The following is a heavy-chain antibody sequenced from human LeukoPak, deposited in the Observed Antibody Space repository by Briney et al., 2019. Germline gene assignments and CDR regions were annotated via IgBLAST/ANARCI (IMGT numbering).Heavy chain of an antibody. CDR3: ARGGKATVVTM. J-gene: IGHJ4*02. V-gene: IGHV4-4*07. CDR2: IYSSGST. CDR1: GGSINSYY. D-gene: IGHD4-23*01. Sequence: SETLSFTCTVSGGSINSYYWSWIRQPAGKGLEWIGRIYSSGSTNYNPSLKSRVSTSVDTSKNQFSLKLTSVTAADTAVYYCARGGKATVVTMWGQGILVTVSS.